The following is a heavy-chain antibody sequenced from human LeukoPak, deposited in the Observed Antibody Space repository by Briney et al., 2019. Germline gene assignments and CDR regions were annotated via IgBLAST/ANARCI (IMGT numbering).Heavy chain of an antibody. V-gene: IGHV4-34*01. CDR2: INHSGST. Sequence: PSETLPLTCAVYGGSFSGYYWSWIRQPPGKGLEWIGEINHSGSTNYNPSLKSRVTISVDTSKNQFSLKLSSVTAADTAVYYCARGGHYWGQGTLVTVSS. J-gene: IGHJ4*02. CDR1: GGSFSGYY. CDR3: ARGGHY.